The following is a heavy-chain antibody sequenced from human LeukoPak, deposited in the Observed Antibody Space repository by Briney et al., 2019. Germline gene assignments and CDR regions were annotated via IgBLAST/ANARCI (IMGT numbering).Heavy chain of an antibody. J-gene: IGHJ4*02. V-gene: IGHV1-18*01. CDR1: GYTFTSYG. CDR3: PRGHWGSYPGD. Sequence: ASVKVSXKASGYTFTSYGISWVRQAPGQGLEWMGWISAYNGNTKYAQKLQGRVTMTTDTSTSTAYMELRSLRPDDTAVYYCPRGHWGSYPGDWSQGTLVTVSS. D-gene: IGHD3-16*02. CDR2: ISAYNGNT.